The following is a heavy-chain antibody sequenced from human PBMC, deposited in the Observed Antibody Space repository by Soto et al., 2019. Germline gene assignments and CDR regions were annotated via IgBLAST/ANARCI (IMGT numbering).Heavy chain of an antibody. D-gene: IGHD2-15*01. CDR3: ARDPRYCSGGNCYSAGKDHYYYYMDV. V-gene: IGHV3-11*01. CDR1: GFTFSDYY. J-gene: IGHJ6*03. CDR2: ISSGCSPI. Sequence: QVQLVESGGGLVKPGGSLRLSCAASGFTFSDYYMSWIRQAPGKGLEWVSYISSGCSPIYYTDSVKGRFTISRDNAENSLYLQMNSLRAEDTAVYYCARDPRYCSGGNCYSAGKDHYYYYMDVWGKGTTVTVSS.